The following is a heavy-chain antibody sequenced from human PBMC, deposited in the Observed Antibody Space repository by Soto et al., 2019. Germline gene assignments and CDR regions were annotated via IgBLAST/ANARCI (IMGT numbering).Heavy chain of an antibody. J-gene: IGHJ5*02. CDR2: ISSDGSTT. CDR3: ARPFLNNFFDP. V-gene: IGHV3-74*01. D-gene: IGHD3-3*02. CDR1: GFTFSSYW. Sequence: EVQLVESGGGLVQPGGSLRLSCAASGFTFSSYWMHWVRQTPGKGLVWVSRISSDGSTTTYADSVKGRFTISRDNAKNTLYLQMNSLRAEDTAVYYCARPFLNNFFDPWGQGTLVTVSS.